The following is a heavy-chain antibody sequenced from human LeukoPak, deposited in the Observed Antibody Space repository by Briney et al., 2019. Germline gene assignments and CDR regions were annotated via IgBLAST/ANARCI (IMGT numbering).Heavy chain of an antibody. D-gene: IGHD1-14*01. Sequence: GGSLRLSCAASGFTFSSYEMNWVRQAPGKGLEWVSYSSSRGGYTYYAESVKGRFTISRDNAKNSLYLQMNSLRVGDTAVYYCARDPEYYYGLDVWGQGTTVTVSS. CDR2: SSSRGGYT. J-gene: IGHJ6*02. V-gene: IGHV3-21*01. CDR3: ARDPEYYYGLDV. CDR1: GFTFSSYE.